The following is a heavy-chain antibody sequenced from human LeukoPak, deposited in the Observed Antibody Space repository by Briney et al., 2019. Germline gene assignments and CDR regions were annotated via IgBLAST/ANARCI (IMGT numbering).Heavy chain of an antibody. J-gene: IGHJ4*02. CDR3: AKGDIVVVVAASLFDY. CDR2: ISGSGGST. Sequence: GGSLRLSCAASGFIFSSYAMSWVRQAPGKGLEWVSAISGSGGSTYYADSVKGRFTISRDNSKNTLYLQMNSLRAEDTAVYYCAKGDIVVVVAASLFDYWGQGTLVTVSS. D-gene: IGHD2-15*01. V-gene: IGHV3-23*01. CDR1: GFIFSSYA.